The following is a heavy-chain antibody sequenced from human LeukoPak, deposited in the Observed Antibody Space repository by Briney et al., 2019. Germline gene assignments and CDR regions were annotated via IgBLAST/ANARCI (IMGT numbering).Heavy chain of an antibody. CDR3: ARDLARYFDL. CDR1: GFTFSSYS. V-gene: IGHV3-48*01. Sequence: GGSLRLSCAASGFTFSSYSVNWVRQAPGKGLEWVSYISGNSRAIYYADSVKGRFTISRDNAKNSLYLQMSSLGAEDTAVYYCARDLARYFDLWGRGTQVTVSS. CDR2: ISGNSRAI. J-gene: IGHJ2*01.